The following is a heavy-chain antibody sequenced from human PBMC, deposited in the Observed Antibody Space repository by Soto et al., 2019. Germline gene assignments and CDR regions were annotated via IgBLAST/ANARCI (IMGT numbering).Heavy chain of an antibody. CDR2: IYYSGST. Sequence: QLQLQESGPGLVKPSETLSLTCTVSGGSISSSSYYWGWIRQPPGKGLEWIGSIYYSGSTYYNPSLKSRVTIAVDTSKYQFSLTLSSVTAADTAVYYCARHAGQCGGSCYGLYGDYAVAYWFDPWGQGTLVTVSS. CDR3: ARHAGQCGGSCYGLYGDYAVAYWFDP. J-gene: IGHJ5*02. V-gene: IGHV4-39*01. CDR1: GGSISSSSYY. D-gene: IGHD2-15*01.